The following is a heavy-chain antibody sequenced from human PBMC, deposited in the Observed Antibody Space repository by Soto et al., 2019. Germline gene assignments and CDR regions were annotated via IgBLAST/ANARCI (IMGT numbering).Heavy chain of an antibody. J-gene: IGHJ3*02. CDR2: IYHSGNT. V-gene: IGHV4-30-2*01. D-gene: IGHD3-10*01. CDR3: TSKFGQLLADAFDS. CDR1: GGSISSGGYS. Sequence: PSETLSLTCAVSGGSISSGGYSWSWIRQPPGKGLEWIGYIYHSGNTYYNPSLNSRVTISIDRSKNQFSLKLSSVTAADTAVYYCTSKFGQLLADAFDSRGQGTRVTVSS.